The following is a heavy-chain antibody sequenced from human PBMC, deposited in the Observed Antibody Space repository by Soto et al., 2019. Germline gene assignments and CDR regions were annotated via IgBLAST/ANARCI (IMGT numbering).Heavy chain of an antibody. CDR3: ARSSGWYQIFDY. D-gene: IGHD6-19*01. Sequence: ETLSLTCAVYGGSFSGYYWSWIRQPPGKGLEWIGEINHSGSTNYNPSLKSRVTISVDTSKNQFSLKLSSVTAADTAVYYCARSSGWYQIFDYWGQGTLVTV. V-gene: IGHV4-34*01. CDR1: GGSFSGYY. J-gene: IGHJ4*02. CDR2: INHSGST.